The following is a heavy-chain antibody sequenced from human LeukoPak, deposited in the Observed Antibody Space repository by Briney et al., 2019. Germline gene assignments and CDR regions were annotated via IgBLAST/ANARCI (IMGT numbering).Heavy chain of an antibody. V-gene: IGHV3-21*04. CDR3: TRDQFFDYDNDDAFDV. CDR2: ISSSSYI. D-gene: IGHD3-22*01. CDR1: GFTFSSYS. J-gene: IGHJ3*01. Sequence: PGGSLRLSCAASGFTFSSYSMNWVRQAPGKGLEWVSSISSSSYIYYADSVKGRFTISRDDANNLVFLQMHSLRAEDTAIYYCTRDQFFDYDNDDAFDVWGQGTKVIVS.